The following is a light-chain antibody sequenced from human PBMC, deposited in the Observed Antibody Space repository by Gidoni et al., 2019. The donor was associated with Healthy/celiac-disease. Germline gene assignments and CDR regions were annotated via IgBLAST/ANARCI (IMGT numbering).Light chain of an antibody. Sequence: EIVMTQSPATLSVSPGERATLSCRASQSVSSNLAWYQQIPGQAPRLLIYGASTRATGIPARFSGSGSGTEFTLTISSLQSEDFAVYYCQQYNNWPPWTFGQRTKVEIK. V-gene: IGKV3-15*01. CDR3: QQYNNWPPWT. J-gene: IGKJ1*01. CDR1: QSVSSN. CDR2: GAS.